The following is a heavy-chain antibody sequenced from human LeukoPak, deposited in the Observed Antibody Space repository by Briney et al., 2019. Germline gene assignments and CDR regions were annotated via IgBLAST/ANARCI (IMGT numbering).Heavy chain of an antibody. Sequence: SETLSLTCSVSGMSITSRHYWGWIRQPPGKGLEWIGSTSHSDSPYYNPSLESRVTISLDTSRNQFSLKLTSVTAADTAVYYCARDFGETPLPNWFDPWGQGTLVIVSS. D-gene: IGHD3-16*01. J-gene: IGHJ5*02. CDR1: GMSITSRHY. V-gene: IGHV4-38-2*02. CDR3: ARDFGETPLPNWFDP. CDR2: TSHSDSP.